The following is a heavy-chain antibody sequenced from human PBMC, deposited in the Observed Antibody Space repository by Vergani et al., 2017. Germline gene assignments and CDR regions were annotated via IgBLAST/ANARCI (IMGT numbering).Heavy chain of an antibody. CDR3: AKGLAPKKYSSSTFSY. CDR2: IRYDGSNK. CDR1: GFTFSSYG. Sequence: QVQLVESGGGVVQPGGSLRLSCAASGFTFSSYGMHWVRQAPGKGLEWVAFIRYDGSNKYYADSVKGRFTISRDNSKNTLYLQMNSLRAEDTALYYCAKGLAPKKYSSSTFSYWGQGTLVTVSS. J-gene: IGHJ4*02. D-gene: IGHD6-6*01. V-gene: IGHV3-30*02.